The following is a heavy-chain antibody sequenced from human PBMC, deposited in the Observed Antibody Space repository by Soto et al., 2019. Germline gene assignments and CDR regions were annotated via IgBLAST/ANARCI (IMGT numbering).Heavy chain of an antibody. V-gene: IGHV4-34*01. J-gene: IGHJ6*02. CDR1: GGSFSGYY. D-gene: IGHD3-10*01. CDR2: INHSGST. CDR3: ARAVTMVRGVIIYYYYGMDV. Sequence: SETLSLTCAVYGGSFSGYYWSWIRQPPGKGLEWIGEINHSGSTNYNPSLKSRVTISVDTSKTKFSLKMSSVTAADTAVYFCARAVTMVRGVIIYYYYGMDVWGQGTTVTVSS.